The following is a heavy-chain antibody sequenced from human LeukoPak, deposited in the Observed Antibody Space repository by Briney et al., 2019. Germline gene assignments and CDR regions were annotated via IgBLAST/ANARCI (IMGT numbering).Heavy chain of an antibody. V-gene: IGHV4-31*03. CDR3: ARIEVIGSTRYFDY. Sequence: SQTLSLTCTVSGGSISSGGNYWSWLRQLPGKGLEWLGYIYYVGNTNYNPSLKSRLSMSVDTSKNQFSLSLTSVTAADTAVYYCARIEVIGSTRYFDYWGQGAMVSGSA. J-gene: IGHJ4*02. CDR2: IYYVGNT. CDR1: GGSISSGGNY. D-gene: IGHD3-16*02.